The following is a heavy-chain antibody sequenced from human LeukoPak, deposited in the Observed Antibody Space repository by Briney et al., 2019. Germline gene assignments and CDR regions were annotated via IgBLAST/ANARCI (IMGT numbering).Heavy chain of an antibody. CDR2: ISSRSSTI. V-gene: IGHV3-48*02. CDR3: ASHDYYDSSGHDY. Sequence: GGSLRLSCAASGFTFSSYNMHWVRQAPGKGLEWVSYISSRSSTIYYADSVKGRFTISRDNAKNSLYMQMNSLRDEDTAVYYCASHDYYDSSGHDYWGQGTLVTVSS. CDR1: GFTFSSYN. D-gene: IGHD3-22*01. J-gene: IGHJ4*02.